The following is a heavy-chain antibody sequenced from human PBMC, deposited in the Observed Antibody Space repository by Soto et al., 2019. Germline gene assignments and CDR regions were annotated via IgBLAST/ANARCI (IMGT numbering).Heavy chain of an antibody. CDR2: INPSGGST. CDR1: GYTLIMYY. V-gene: IGHV1-46*01. J-gene: IGHJ4*02. D-gene: IGHD3-22*01. CDR3: ARDPGYDSSDNYIDY. Sequence: ASVKVSCKASGYTLIMYYIHWMRQAPGQGLEWMGLINPSGGSTTYAQKFQGRVTMTRDTSTSTVYMELSSLRSEDTAVYYCARDPGYDSSDNYIDYWGQGTLVTVSS.